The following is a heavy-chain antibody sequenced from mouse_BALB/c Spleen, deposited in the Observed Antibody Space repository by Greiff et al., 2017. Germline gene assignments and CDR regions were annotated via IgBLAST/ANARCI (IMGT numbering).Heavy chain of an antibody. CDR3: ARGPLYYGSSAFAY. CDR1: GYAFSSYW. J-gene: IGHJ3*01. CDR2: IYPGDGDT. V-gene: IGHV1-80*01. D-gene: IGHD1-1*01. Sequence: VQLQQSGAELVGPGSSVKISCKASGYAFSSYWMNWVKQRPGQGLEWIGQIYPGDGDTNYNGKFKGKATLTADKSSSTAYMQLSSLTSEDSAVYFCARGPLYYGSSAFAYWGQGTLVTVSA.